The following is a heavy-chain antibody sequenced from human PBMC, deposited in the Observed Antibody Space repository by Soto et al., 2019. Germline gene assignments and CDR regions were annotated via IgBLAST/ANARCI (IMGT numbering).Heavy chain of an antibody. D-gene: IGHD6-13*01. Sequence: GGSLRLSCAASGFTFSSYAMHWVRQAPGKGLEWVAVISYDGSNKYYADSVKGRFTISRDNSKNTLYLQMNSLRAEDTAVYYCAKGIAAAIYYYGMDVWGQGTTVTVS. CDR2: ISYDGSNK. J-gene: IGHJ6*02. CDR3: AKGIAAAIYYYGMDV. CDR1: GFTFSSYA. V-gene: IGHV3-30-3*01.